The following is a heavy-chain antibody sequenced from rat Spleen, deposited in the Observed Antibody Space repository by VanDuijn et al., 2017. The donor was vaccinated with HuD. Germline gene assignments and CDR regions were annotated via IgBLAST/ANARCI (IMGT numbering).Heavy chain of an antibody. V-gene: IGHV5-20*01. J-gene: IGHJ2*01. CDR3: TTDNYFDY. Sequence: EVQLVESGGGLVQPGRSMKLSCAASGFTFSNYYMAWVRQAPTKGLEWVASISYDGGSTYYRDSLKGRFTISRDNAKSSLYLQMDSLRSEDTAIYYCTTDNYFDYWGQGVMVTVSS. CDR1: GFTFSNYY. CDR2: ISYDGGST.